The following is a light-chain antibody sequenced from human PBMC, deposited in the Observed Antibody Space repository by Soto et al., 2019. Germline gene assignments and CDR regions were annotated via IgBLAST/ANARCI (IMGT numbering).Light chain of an antibody. CDR1: QSVSSSY. V-gene: IGKV3-20*01. J-gene: IGKJ1*01. Sequence: EIVFTQSPGTLSFSPGEKATPSCRASQSVSSSYLAWYQQKPGQAPRLLIYGASSRATGIPDRFSGSGSGTDFTLTISRLEPEDFAVYYCQQYGSSRWTFGQGTKVDIK. CDR3: QQYGSSRWT. CDR2: GAS.